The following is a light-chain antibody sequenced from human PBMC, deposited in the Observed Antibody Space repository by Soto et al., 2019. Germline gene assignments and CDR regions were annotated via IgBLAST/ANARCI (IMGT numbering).Light chain of an antibody. CDR2: WAS. CDR1: QSVLFVSNNKNF. Sequence: VLTQSPDSLAVSLGGRATIHCRSNQSVLFVSNNKNFLAWYQQKPGQPPKLFLNWASTRESGVPDRFIGGGSGTEFTLTISSLHADDVAVYYCQQFFQAPPFGQGPQVEI. CDR3: QQFFQAPP. J-gene: IGKJ1*01. V-gene: IGKV4-1*01.